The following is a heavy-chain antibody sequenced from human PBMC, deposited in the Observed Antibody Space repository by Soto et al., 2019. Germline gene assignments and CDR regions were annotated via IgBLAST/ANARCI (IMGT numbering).Heavy chain of an antibody. D-gene: IGHD6-19*01. CDR1: GGTFSSYT. CDR3: ARDEGQVAGPLYAFDI. Sequence: ASVKVSCKASGGTFSSYTISWVRQAPGQGLEWMGRIIPILGIANYAQKFQGRVTITADKSTSTAYMELSSLRSEDTAVYYCARDEGQVAGPLYAFDIWGQGTMVTVSS. V-gene: IGHV1-69*04. J-gene: IGHJ3*02. CDR2: IIPILGIA.